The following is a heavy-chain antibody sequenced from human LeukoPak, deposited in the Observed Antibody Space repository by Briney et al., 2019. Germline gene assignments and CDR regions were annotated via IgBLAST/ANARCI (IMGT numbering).Heavy chain of an antibody. J-gene: IGHJ5*02. Sequence: GASVTVSCTASGYTFTSYGISWVRQAPGQGLEWMGWISAYNGNTIYAQKLQGRVTMTTDTSTSTAYMELRSLRSDDTAVYYCARGGPARTREPFDPWGQGTLVTVSS. D-gene: IGHD1-14*01. CDR2: ISAYNGNT. CDR1: GYTFTSYG. CDR3: ARGGPARTREPFDP. V-gene: IGHV1-18*04.